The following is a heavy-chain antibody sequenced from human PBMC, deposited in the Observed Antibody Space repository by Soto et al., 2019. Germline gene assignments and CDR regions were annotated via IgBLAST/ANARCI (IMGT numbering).Heavy chain of an antibody. CDR1: GYSFTSYW. Sequence: GESLKISCKGSGYSFTSYWIGWVRQMPGKGLEWMGIIYPGDSDTRYSPSFQGQVTISADKSISTAYLQWSSLKASDTAMYYCARIGRCTNGVCYYYGMDVWGQGTTVTVSS. CDR3: ARIGRCTNGVCYYYGMDV. D-gene: IGHD2-8*01. CDR2: IYPGDSDT. V-gene: IGHV5-51*01. J-gene: IGHJ6*02.